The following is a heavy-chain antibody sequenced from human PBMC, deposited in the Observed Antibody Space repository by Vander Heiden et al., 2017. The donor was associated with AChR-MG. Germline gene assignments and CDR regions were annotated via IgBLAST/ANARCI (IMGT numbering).Heavy chain of an antibody. D-gene: IGHD3-3*01. J-gene: IGHJ4*02. CDR3: TRGSVTIFGVVISSWN. CDR2: IKSKTDGGTT. Sequence: EVQLVESGGGLVKPGGSLRLSCAASGFTFSNAWMSWVRQAPGKGLEWVGRIKSKTDGGTTDYAAPVKGRFTISRDDSKNTLYLQMNSLKTEDTAVYYCTRGSVTIFGVVISSWNWGQGTLVTVSS. V-gene: IGHV3-15*01. CDR1: GFTFSNAW.